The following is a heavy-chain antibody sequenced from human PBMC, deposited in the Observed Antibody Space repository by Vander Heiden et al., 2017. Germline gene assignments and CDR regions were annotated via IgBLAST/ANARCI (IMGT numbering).Heavy chain of an antibody. V-gene: IGHV3-21*01. D-gene: IGHD5-18*01. CDR3: ARSDTPMSTFDS. Sequence: EVQLVESGGGLVKPGGSLRLSCAASGFSFSPFSLGWVRQAPGKGLEWVSSISSGGDYIYYADSLRGRFTISRDNAKNSLYLQMSSLRAEDTAVYYCARSDTPMSTFDSWGQGTLVTVSS. CDR1: GFSFSPFS. J-gene: IGHJ4*02. CDR2: ISSGGDYI.